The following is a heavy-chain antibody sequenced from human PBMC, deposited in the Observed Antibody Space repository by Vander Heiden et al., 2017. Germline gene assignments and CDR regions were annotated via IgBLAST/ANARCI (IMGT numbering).Heavy chain of an antibody. Sequence: QVQLVQSGAEVKKPGASVKVSCKASGYTFTSYYMHWERQAPGQGLEWMGIINPSGGSTSYAQKFQGRVTMTRDTSTSTVYMELSSLRSEDTAVYYCARRGGDGDWFDPWGQGTLVTVSS. V-gene: IGHV1-46*01. CDR3: ARRGGDGDWFDP. CDR2: INPSGGST. CDR1: GYTFTSYY. J-gene: IGHJ5*02. D-gene: IGHD3-16*01.